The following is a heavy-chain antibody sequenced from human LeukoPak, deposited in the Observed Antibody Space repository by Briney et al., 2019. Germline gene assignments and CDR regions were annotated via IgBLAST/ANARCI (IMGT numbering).Heavy chain of an antibody. CDR1: GFTFSSYG. V-gene: IGHV3-33*06. CDR3: AKDRTVGASYWYFDL. Sequence: GGSLRLSCAASGFTFSSYGMHWVRQAPGKGLEWVAVIWYGGSNKYYADSVKGRFTISRDNSKNTLYLQMNSLRVEDTAVYYCAKDRTVGASYWYFDLWGRGTLVTVSS. CDR2: IWYGGSNK. J-gene: IGHJ2*01. D-gene: IGHD1-26*01.